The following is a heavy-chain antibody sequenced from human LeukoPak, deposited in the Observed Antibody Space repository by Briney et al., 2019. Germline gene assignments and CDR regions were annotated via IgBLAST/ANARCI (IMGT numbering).Heavy chain of an antibody. CDR3: VKGQYSISWSSGNY. CDR1: GFTFSSYA. J-gene: IGHJ4*02. Sequence: PGGSLRLSCAASGFTFSSYAMSWVRQAPGKGLEWVSSISGSGGSTYYTDSVKGRFTISRDNSKNTLYVQLSSLRAEDTAVYYCVKGQYSISWSSGNYWGQGTLVTVSS. CDR2: ISGSGGST. D-gene: IGHD6-13*01. V-gene: IGHV3-23*01.